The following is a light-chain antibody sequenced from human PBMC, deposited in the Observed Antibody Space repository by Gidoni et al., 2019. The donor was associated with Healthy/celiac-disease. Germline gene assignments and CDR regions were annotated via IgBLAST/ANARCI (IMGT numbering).Light chain of an antibody. CDR1: SSNIGAGYY. V-gene: IGLV1-40*01. J-gene: IGLJ2*01. CDR3: QSYDSSLSGVV. CDR2: GNS. Sequence: SVLTHPPSVSGAPGPRVTISCTGSSSNIGAGYYVHWYKQLPGTAPKLLLYGNSNRPSGVPDRFYGSKSGTSASLAITGLQAEDAADYYCQSYDSSLSGVVFGGGTKLTVL.